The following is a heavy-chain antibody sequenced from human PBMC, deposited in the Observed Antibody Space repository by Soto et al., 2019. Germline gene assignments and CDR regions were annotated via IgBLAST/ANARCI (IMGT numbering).Heavy chain of an antibody. CDR3: ARERDDYGGNPAEYFQH. Sequence: ASVKVSCKASGYTFTSYYMHWVRQAPGQGFEWMGIINPSGGSTSYAQKFQGRVTMTRDTSTSTVYMELSSLRSEDTAVYYCARERDDYGGNPAEYFQHWGQGTLVTVSS. CDR2: INPSGGST. V-gene: IGHV1-46*01. D-gene: IGHD4-17*01. J-gene: IGHJ1*01. CDR1: GYTFTSYY.